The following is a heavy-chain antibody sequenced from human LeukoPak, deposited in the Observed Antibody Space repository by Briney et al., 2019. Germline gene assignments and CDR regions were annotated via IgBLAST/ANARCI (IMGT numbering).Heavy chain of an antibody. CDR3: AKAEGYDTSGYYSNPFDY. D-gene: IGHD3-22*01. CDR2: ISYDSSHI. Sequence: GGSLRLSCAASVFTFNTYAMHWVRQAPGRGLEWVALISYDSSHIRYADSVRGRFTISRDNSKNTLYLQMNTLRAEDTALYYCAKAEGYDTSGYYSNPFDYWGQGTLVTVSS. J-gene: IGHJ4*02. CDR1: VFTFNTYA. V-gene: IGHV3-30-3*01.